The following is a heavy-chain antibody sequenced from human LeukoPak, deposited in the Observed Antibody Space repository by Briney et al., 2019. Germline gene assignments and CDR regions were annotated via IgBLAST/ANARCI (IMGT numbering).Heavy chain of an antibody. CDR3: ARGQYPFSVNWYFDL. CDR2: IYYSGST. V-gene: IGHV4-59*01. Sequence: SETLSLTCTVSGGSISSYYWSWIRQPPGKGLEWIGYIYYSGSTNYNPSLKSRVTIPVDTSKNQFSLKLSSVTAADTAVYYCARGQYPFSVNWYFDLWGRGTLVTVSS. J-gene: IGHJ2*01. CDR1: GGSISSYY. D-gene: IGHD4-11*01.